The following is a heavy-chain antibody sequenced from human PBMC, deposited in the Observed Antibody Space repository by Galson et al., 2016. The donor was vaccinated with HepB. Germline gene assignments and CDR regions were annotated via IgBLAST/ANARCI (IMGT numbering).Heavy chain of an antibody. J-gene: IGHJ5*02. CDR3: AGVVVAATNWFDP. V-gene: IGHV4-34*01. CDR2: INHSGDT. Sequence: SETLSLTCGVDGGSFNAYYWSWIRQPPGKGLEWIGEINHSGDTKYNPSLKSRFTLSVDTSKNQFSLELTSMTAADTAVYYCAGVVVAATNWFDPWGRGTLVTVSS. CDR1: GGSFNAYY. D-gene: IGHD2-15*01.